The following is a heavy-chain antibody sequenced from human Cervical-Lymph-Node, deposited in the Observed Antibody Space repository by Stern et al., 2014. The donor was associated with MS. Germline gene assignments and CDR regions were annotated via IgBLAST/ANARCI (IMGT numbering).Heavy chain of an antibody. CDR2: LYPGASDP. J-gene: IGHJ4*02. V-gene: IGHV5-51*01. Sequence: EVQLVQSGAEVKKPGESLKISCKGSGYNFTSYWIGWVRQMPGKGLEWMGILYPGASDPRSSPSFQGQFPISADKSISPAYLQWSSLKASDTAMYYCAIRLCSGGSCYPDYWGQGTLVTVSS. CDR1: GYNFTSYW. CDR3: AIRLCSGGSCYPDY. D-gene: IGHD2-15*01.